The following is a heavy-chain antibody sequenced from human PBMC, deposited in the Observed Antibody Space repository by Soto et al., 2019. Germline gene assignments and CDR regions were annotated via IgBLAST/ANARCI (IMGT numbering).Heavy chain of an antibody. CDR2: INPNSGGT. CDR1: GYTFTGYY. J-gene: IGHJ5*02. Sequence: ASVKVSCKASGYTFTGYYMHWVRQAPGQGLEWMGWINPNSGGTNYAQKFQGRVTMTRDTSISTAYMELSRLRSDDTAVYYCARDIRGVSYWFDPWGQGTLVTVSS. V-gene: IGHV1-2*02. CDR3: ARDIRGVSYWFDP. D-gene: IGHD3-10*01.